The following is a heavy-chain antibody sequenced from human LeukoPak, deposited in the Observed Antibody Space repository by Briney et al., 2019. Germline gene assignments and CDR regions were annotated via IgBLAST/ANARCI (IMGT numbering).Heavy chain of an antibody. Sequence: GGSLRLSCAASGFTFSHYGMHWVRQAPGRGLDWVAHIRYDESDKYYADSVKGRFTVSSDISKNTVYLQMNSLRVEDTAVYYCAKDFYWAFDYWGQGTLVTVSS. D-gene: IGHD2-8*02. CDR3: AKDFYWAFDY. V-gene: IGHV3-30*02. CDR1: GFTFSHYG. J-gene: IGHJ4*02. CDR2: IRYDESDK.